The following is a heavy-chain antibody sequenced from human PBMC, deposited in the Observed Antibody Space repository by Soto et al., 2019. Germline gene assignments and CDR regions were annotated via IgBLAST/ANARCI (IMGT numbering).Heavy chain of an antibody. J-gene: IGHJ6*02. CDR1: RVAFSKFI. CDR3: AQVMYSSPMVDYYGMDV. D-gene: IGHD3-22*01. CDR2: IIPIFGTA. V-gene: IGHV1-69*01. Sequence: QAQLEQSGGEVKKPGPSVKVSCKASRVAFSKFIVTWVRQAPGVRREWAGGIIPIFGTANYRQKFQGSGTISADEYTRTSEMGVYTLSSWATAVYVCAQVMYSSPMVDYYGMDVLGQGTNDTVSS.